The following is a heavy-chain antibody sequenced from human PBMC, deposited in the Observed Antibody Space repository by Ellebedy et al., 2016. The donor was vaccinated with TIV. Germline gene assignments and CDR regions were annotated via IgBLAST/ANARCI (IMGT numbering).Heavy chain of an antibody. CDR1: GLMFNSYS. Sequence: PGGSLRLSCAASGLMFNSYSMNWVRQAPGKGLGWVSSISISSSYIYYAYSLKARFTISKDNAKNSLFLQMNSLRAEDTAVYYCARDRVTRGVVTTPNPWFDPWGQGTLVTVSS. V-gene: IGHV3-21*01. D-gene: IGHD2-21*02. CDR2: ISISSSYI. CDR3: ARDRVTRGVVTTPNPWFDP. J-gene: IGHJ5*02.